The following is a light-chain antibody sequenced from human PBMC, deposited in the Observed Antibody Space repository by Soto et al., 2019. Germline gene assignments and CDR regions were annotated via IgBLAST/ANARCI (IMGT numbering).Light chain of an antibody. J-gene: IGLJ2*01. Sequence: QSVLTQPPSASRTPGQRVTISCSGSSSNIGSYTVNWYQQLPGAAPKVLIYTNNQRPSGVPDRFSGSKSGTSASLAISGLQSEDEADYYCAAWDDSLHGVVFGGGTKVTVL. V-gene: IGLV1-44*01. CDR2: TNN. CDR3: AAWDDSLHGVV. CDR1: SSNIGSYT.